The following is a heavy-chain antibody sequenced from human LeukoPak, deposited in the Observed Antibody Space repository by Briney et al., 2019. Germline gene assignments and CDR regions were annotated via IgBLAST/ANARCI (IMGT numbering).Heavy chain of an antibody. Sequence: SETLSLTCAVYGGSFSGYYWSWIRQPPGKGLEWIGEINHSGSTNYNPSLKSRVTISVDTSKNQFSLKLSSVTAADTAVYYCARDQNYDYYYYMDVWGKGTTVTVSS. D-gene: IGHD3-10*01. J-gene: IGHJ6*03. CDR1: GGSFSGYY. CDR2: INHSGST. CDR3: ARDQNYDYYYYMDV. V-gene: IGHV4-34*01.